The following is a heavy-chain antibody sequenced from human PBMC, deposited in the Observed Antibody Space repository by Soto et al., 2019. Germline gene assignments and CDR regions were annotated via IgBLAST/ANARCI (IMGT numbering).Heavy chain of an antibody. CDR3: ARDVSPGSSSLYLDAFDI. CDR1: GFTLSAYW. J-gene: IGHJ3*02. CDR2: INRDGSKK. D-gene: IGHD6-13*01. Sequence: DVQLEESGGDLVQPGGSLRLSCAASGFTLSAYWMTWVRQAPGKGLEWVANINRDGSKKSYLDSVRGRFTISRDNVGNSLYLQMDSLRADDTALSYCARDVSPGSSSLYLDAFDIWGQGTMVTVSS. V-gene: IGHV3-7*05.